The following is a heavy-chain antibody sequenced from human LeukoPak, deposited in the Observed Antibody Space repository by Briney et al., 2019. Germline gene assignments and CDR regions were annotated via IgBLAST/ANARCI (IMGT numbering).Heavy chain of an antibody. CDR3: AREGVVVTAIYY. J-gene: IGHJ4*02. CDR2: IYTSGST. Sequence: PSQTLSLTCTVSGGSISSGSYYWSWIRQPAGKGLEWIGRIYTSGSTNYNPSLKSRVTISVDTSKNQFSLKLRSVTAADTAVYYCAREGVVVTAIYYSGEGTLLTVSS. CDR1: GGSISSGSYY. V-gene: IGHV4-61*02. D-gene: IGHD2-21*02.